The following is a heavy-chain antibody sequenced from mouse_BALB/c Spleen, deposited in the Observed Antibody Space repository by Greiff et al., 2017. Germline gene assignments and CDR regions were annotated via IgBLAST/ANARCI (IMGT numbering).Heavy chain of an antibody. J-gene: IGHJ4*01. CDR2: IRNKANGYTT. CDR1: GFTFTDYY. Sequence: EVHLVESGGGLVQPGGSLRLSCAPSGFTFTDYYMSWVRQPPGKALEWLGFIRNKANGYTTEYSASVKGRFTISRDNSQSILYLQMNTLRAEDSATYYCARDMRYGKGAMDYWGQGTSVTVSS. D-gene: IGHD2-10*02. CDR3: ARDMRYGKGAMDY. V-gene: IGHV7-3*02.